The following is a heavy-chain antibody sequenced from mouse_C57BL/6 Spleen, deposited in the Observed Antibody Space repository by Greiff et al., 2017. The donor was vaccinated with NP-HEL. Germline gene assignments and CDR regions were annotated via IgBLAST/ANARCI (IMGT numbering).Heavy chain of an antibody. CDR2: IDPSDSYT. Sequence: QVQLQQSGAELVMPGASVKLSCKASGYTFTSYWMHWVKQRPGQGLEWIGEIDPSDSYTNYNQKFKGKSTLTVDKSSSTAYMQLSSLTSEDSAVYYCARTDGYDLFDYWGQGTTLTVSS. CDR1: GYTFTSYW. CDR3: ARTDGYDLFDY. V-gene: IGHV1-69*01. D-gene: IGHD2-2*01. J-gene: IGHJ2*01.